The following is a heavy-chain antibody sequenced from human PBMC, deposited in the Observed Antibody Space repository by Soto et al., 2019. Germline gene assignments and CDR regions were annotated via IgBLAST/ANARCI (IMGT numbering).Heavy chain of an antibody. V-gene: IGHV4-39*01. D-gene: IGHD6-13*01. CDR2: MYYSGST. J-gene: IGHJ5*02. CDR1: GGSISSSSYY. CDR3: LSAAGNLCWFDP. Sequence: QLQLQESGPGLVKPSETLSLTCTVSGGSISSSSYYWGWIRQPPGKGLEWIGSMYYSGSTYYNPSLKSRVTISVDTSKNQFSLKLSSVTAADTAVYYCLSAAGNLCWFDPRGQGTLVTVSS.